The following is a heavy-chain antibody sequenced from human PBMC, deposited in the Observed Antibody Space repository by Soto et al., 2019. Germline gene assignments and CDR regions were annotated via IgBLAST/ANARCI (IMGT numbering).Heavy chain of an antibody. V-gene: IGHV3-49*05. Sequence: EVQLVESGGGLVKPGWSLRLSCTASGFTFGDYAMSWFRQAPGKGLEWVGFIRSKAYGGTTEYAASVKGRFTISRDDSKSIAYLQMNSLKTEDTAVYYCTRDTPHYYYDSSGYDYWGQGTLVTVSS. J-gene: IGHJ4*02. D-gene: IGHD3-22*01. CDR3: TRDTPHYYYDSSGYDY. CDR1: GFTFGDYA. CDR2: IRSKAYGGTT.